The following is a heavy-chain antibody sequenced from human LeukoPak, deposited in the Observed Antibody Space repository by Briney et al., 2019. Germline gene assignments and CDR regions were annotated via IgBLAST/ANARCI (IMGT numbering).Heavy chain of an antibody. J-gene: IGHJ6*03. D-gene: IGHD4-11*01. V-gene: IGHV4-39*07. CDR2: IYYSGST. CDR1: GGSISSSSYY. Sequence: PSETLSLTCTVSGGSISSSSYYWGWIRQPPGKGLEWIGSIYYSGSTYYNPSLKSRVTISVDTSKNQFSLKLSSVTAADTAVYYCASDTYSNLGYYYMDVWGKGTTVTVSS. CDR3: ASDTYSNLGYYYMDV.